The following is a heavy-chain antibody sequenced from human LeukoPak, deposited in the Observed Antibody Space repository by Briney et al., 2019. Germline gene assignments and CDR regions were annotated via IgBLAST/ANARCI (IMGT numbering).Heavy chain of an antibody. V-gene: IGHV4-38-2*01. J-gene: IGHJ4*02. CDR2: IYHSGST. Sequence: SETLSLTCAVSGYSISGGYYWGWIRQPPGKGLEWIGSIYHSGSTFYNPSLKSRVTISVDTSKNQFSLKLTSVTAADTAVYYCARLMSTIDSWGQGTLVTVSS. CDR3: ARLMSTIDS. D-gene: IGHD5-24*01. CDR1: GYSISGGYY.